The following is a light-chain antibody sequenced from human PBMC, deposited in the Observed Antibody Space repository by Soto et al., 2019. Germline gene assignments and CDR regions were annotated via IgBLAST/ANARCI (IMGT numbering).Light chain of an antibody. CDR1: QGISNS. J-gene: IGKJ1*01. Sequence: DIQMTQYPSSLSASVGDRVTITCRASQGISNSLAWSQHKPGKVPKLLIYAASTLQSGVPSRFSGSGSGTDFTLTISSLQPEGVATYYCQQYNSAPRAFGQGTKVEIK. CDR2: AAS. CDR3: QQYNSAPRA. V-gene: IGKV1-27*01.